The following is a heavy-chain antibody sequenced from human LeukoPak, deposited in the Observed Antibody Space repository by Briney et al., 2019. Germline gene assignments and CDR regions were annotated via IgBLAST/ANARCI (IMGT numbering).Heavy chain of an antibody. Sequence: GGSLRLSCAASGFTDSGNYMSWVRQAPGRGLEWVSVIYSSDNTYYIDSVKGRFTISRDNSKNTLYLQMNSLRAEDTAVYYCAGRRVLDASFDYWGQGTLVTVSS. CDR3: AGRRVLDASFDY. CDR1: GFTDSGNY. V-gene: IGHV3-66*02. CDR2: IYSSDNT. J-gene: IGHJ4*02. D-gene: IGHD3-16*01.